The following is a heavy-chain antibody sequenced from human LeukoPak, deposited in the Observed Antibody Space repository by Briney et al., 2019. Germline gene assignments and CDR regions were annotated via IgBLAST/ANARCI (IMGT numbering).Heavy chain of an antibody. V-gene: IGHV4-39*01. Sequence: SETLSLTCTVSGGSISTYYWGWIRQPPGKGLEWIGTIFYSGSTYYNPSLNSRVTISVDTSKNQFSLKLSSVTAADTAIYYCARHVDYGGRTIRFDPWGQGSLVTVSS. J-gene: IGHJ5*02. CDR2: IFYSGST. CDR1: GGSISTYY. CDR3: ARHVDYGGRTIRFDP. D-gene: IGHD4-23*01.